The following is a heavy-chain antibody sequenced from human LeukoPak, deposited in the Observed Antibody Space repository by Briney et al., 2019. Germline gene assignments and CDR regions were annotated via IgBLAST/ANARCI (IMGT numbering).Heavy chain of an antibody. D-gene: IGHD3-22*01. CDR3: ARARYYYDSSGYYDY. CDR1: GGTFSSYA. Sequence: AASVKVSCKASGGTFSSYAISWVRQAPGQGLEWMGGIIPIFGTANYAQKFQGRVTITVDESTSTAYMELSSLRSEDTAVYYCARARYYYDSSGYYDYWGQGTLVTVSS. CDR2: IIPIFGTA. J-gene: IGHJ4*02. V-gene: IGHV1-69*01.